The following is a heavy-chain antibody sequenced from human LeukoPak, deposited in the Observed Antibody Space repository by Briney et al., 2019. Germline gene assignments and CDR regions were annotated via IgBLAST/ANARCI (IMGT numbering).Heavy chain of an antibody. J-gene: IGHJ5*02. CDR1: GFTFSTFG. V-gene: IGHV3-33*01. Sequence: GGSLRLSCATAGFTFSTFGIHWVRQTPGKGLEWAAAIQSDGSKQYYGDSVKGRFTISRDSSKNTVYLQMNSLRDEDTAVYYCARDVDTSSHSSQLDPWGQGTLVTVSS. CDR3: ARDVDTSSHSSQLDP. D-gene: IGHD5-18*01. CDR2: IQSDGSKQ.